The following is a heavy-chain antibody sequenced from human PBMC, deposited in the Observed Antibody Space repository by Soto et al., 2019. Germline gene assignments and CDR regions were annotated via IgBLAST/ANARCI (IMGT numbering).Heavy chain of an antibody. V-gene: IGHV3-15*01. D-gene: IGHD3-22*01. CDR1: GFTFGSYW. J-gene: IGHJ3*02. Sequence: PGGSLRLSCAASGFTFGSYWMSWVRQAPGKGLEWVGRIKSKTDGGTTDYAAPVKGRFTISRDDSKNTLYLQMNSLKTEDTAVYYCTTGDYYDSSGYYYEGAFDIWGQGTMVTVSS. CDR2: IKSKTDGGTT. CDR3: TTGDYYDSSGYYYEGAFDI.